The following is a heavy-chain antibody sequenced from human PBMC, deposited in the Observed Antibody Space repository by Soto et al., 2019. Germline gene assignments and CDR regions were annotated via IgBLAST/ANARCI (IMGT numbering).Heavy chain of an antibody. CDR2: IWYDGSNT. J-gene: IGHJ6*02. Sequence: QVQLVESGGGVVQPGRSLRLSCAASGFTFSSYGMHWVRQAPGKGLEWVSVIWYDGSNTYYADSVKGRFTISRDNSKNTLYLQMNSRRAEDTAVYFCARKGVPYDSSGYYYYYGIDVWGQGTTVTVSS. CDR3: ARKGVPYDSSGYYYYYGIDV. V-gene: IGHV3-33*01. CDR1: GFTFSSYG. D-gene: IGHD3-22*01.